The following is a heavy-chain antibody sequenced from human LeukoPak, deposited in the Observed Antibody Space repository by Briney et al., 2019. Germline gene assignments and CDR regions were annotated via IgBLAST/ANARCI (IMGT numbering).Heavy chain of an antibody. CDR2: ISGSGSRT. Sequence: GGSLRLSCAASGFTFSSYAMSWVRQAPGKGLEWVSAISGSGSRTYYADSVKGRFTISRDNSKNTLYLQMNSLRAEDTALYYCVKASSSSPQYNWFDAWGQGTLVTVSS. V-gene: IGHV3-23*01. J-gene: IGHJ5*02. CDR1: GFTFSSYA. D-gene: IGHD6-6*01. CDR3: VKASSSSPQYNWFDA.